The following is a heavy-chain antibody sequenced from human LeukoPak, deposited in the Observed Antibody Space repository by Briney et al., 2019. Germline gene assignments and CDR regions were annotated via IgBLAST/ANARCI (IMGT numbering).Heavy chain of an antibody. V-gene: IGHV1-46*01. CDR3: ARRGETSNPAPSLADYYYYGMDV. Sequence: ASVKVSCKASGYTFTSYYMHWVRQAPGQGLEWMGIINPSGGSTSYAQKFQGRVTMTRDTSTSTVYMELSSLRSEDTAVYYCARRGETSNPAPSLADYYYYGMDVWGQGTTVTVSS. J-gene: IGHJ6*02. D-gene: IGHD3-16*01. CDR1: GYTFTSYY. CDR2: INPSGGST.